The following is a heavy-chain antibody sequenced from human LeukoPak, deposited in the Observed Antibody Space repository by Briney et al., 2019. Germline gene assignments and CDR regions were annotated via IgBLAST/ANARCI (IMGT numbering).Heavy chain of an antibody. D-gene: IGHD6-19*01. J-gene: IGHJ4*02. CDR2: VRYDGSNK. CDR1: GFTFSSYG. CDR3: ARGRLIAVANALGY. Sequence: AGGSLRLSCAASGFTFSSYGMHWVRQAPGKGLEWVAFVRYDGSNKYYADSVKGRFTISRDNSKNTLYLQMNSLRAEDTAVYYCARGRLIAVANALGYWGQGTLVTVSS. V-gene: IGHV3-30*02.